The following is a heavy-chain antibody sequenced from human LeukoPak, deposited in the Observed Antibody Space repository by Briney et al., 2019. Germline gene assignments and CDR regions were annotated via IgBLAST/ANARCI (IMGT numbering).Heavy chain of an antibody. Sequence: GGSLRLSYAASGFTFSSYSVNWVRQAPGKGLEWVSYISSSSSTIYYADSVKGRFTISRDNVKNSLYLQMNSLRAEDTAVYYCARYSYGPFDYWGQGTLVTVSS. CDR3: ARYSYGPFDY. J-gene: IGHJ4*02. D-gene: IGHD5-18*01. CDR1: GFTFSSYS. V-gene: IGHV3-48*01. CDR2: ISSSSSTI.